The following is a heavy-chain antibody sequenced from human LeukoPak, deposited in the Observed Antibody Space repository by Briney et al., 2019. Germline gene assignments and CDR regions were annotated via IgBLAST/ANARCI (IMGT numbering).Heavy chain of an antibody. CDR3: ARGRRGLYFDY. CDR2: IKQDGSEK. J-gene: IGHJ4*02. Sequence: PGGSLRLSCAASGFTFSSYWMSWVRQAPGRGLEWVATIKQDGSEKYYVDSVKGRFTISRDNAKNSLYLQMNSLRAEDTAVYYCARGRRGLYFDYWGQGTLVTVSS. V-gene: IGHV3-7*01. D-gene: IGHD3-10*01. CDR1: GFTFSSYW.